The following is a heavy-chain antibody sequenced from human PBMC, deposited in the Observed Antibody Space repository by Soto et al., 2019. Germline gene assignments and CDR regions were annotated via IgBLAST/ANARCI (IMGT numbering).Heavy chain of an antibody. CDR3: VRTAREGAVAPHWFDR. D-gene: IGHD2-21*02. Sequence: SETLSLTCTVSGASIRSTDYYWSWIRQAPGRGLEWIGYVYYTGSTYYNPSLMSRLTISVDTSKNQFSLKLTSVTAAETAVYYCVRTAREGAVAPHWFDRWGQGTQVTVSS. J-gene: IGHJ5*02. V-gene: IGHV4-30-4*01. CDR2: VYYTGST. CDR1: GASIRSTDYY.